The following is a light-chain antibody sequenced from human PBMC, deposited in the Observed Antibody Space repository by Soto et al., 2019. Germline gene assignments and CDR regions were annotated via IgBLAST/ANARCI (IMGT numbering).Light chain of an antibody. V-gene: IGLV1-40*01. J-gene: IGLJ1*01. Sequence: QSVLTQPPSVSAAPGQRVTISCTGSSSNIGAGYEAHWYQQVPGTAPKLLIYENNNRPSGVPDRFPGSKSGTSASLAITGLQAEDEAEYYCQSYDSSLSGYVFGPGT. CDR3: QSYDSSLSGYV. CDR1: SSNIGAGYE. CDR2: ENN.